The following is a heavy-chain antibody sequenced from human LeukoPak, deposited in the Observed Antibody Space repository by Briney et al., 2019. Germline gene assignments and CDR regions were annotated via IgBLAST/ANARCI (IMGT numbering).Heavy chain of an antibody. Sequence: GGSLRLSCAASGFTFSSYAMSWVRQAPGKGLECVPAISGSGGSTYYADSVKGRFTISRDNSKNTLYLQMNSLRAEDTAVYYCAKGEGIVVVPAAVPNWGQGTLVTVSS. CDR2: ISGSGGST. V-gene: IGHV3-23*01. CDR3: AKGEGIVVVPAAVPN. CDR1: GFTFSSYA. J-gene: IGHJ4*02. D-gene: IGHD2-2*01.